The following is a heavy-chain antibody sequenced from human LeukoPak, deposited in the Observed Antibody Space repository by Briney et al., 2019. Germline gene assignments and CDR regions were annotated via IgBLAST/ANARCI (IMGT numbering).Heavy chain of an antibody. Sequence: SETLSLTCTVSGGSISSSNYYWGWLRQPPGKGLEWIGSIYYSGGTFYNPSLKSRVTISVDTSKNQFSLKLNSVTAADTAAYFCARGVSTSWSSAAFQPFDYWGQGTLVTVSS. CDR3: ARGVSTSWSSAAFQPFDY. CDR2: IYYSGGT. V-gene: IGHV4-39*07. D-gene: IGHD6-13*01. CDR1: GGSISSSNYY. J-gene: IGHJ4*02.